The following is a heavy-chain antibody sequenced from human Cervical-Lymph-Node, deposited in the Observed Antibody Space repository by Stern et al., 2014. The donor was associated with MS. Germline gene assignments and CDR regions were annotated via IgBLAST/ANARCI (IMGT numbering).Heavy chain of an antibody. CDR1: GGTFSSYA. D-gene: IGHD5-18*01. V-gene: IGHV1-69*01. J-gene: IGHJ3*02. CDR3: ARAKTAMAVHAFDI. CDR2: IIPIFGTA. Sequence: DQLVESGAEVKKPGSSVKVSCKASGGTFSSYAISWVRQAPGQGLEWLGGIIPIFGTANYAQKFQGRVTITADESTSTAYMELSSLRSEDTAVYYCARAKTAMAVHAFDIWGQGTMVTVSS.